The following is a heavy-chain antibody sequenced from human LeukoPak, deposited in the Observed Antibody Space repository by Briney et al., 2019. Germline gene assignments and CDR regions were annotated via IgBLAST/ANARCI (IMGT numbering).Heavy chain of an antibody. CDR3: ATKQWLAPPPDS. J-gene: IGHJ4*02. CDR1: GFTFSKHW. Sequence: TGGSLRLYCAAYGFTFSKHWMLWLRQAPGQGLESVSRINTDGTVTTYADSVKGRFTVSRDNADNTMFLQMNSVRDEDTAVYYCATKQWLAPPPDSWGQGTPVTVSS. D-gene: IGHD6-19*01. CDR2: INTDGTVT. V-gene: IGHV3-74*01.